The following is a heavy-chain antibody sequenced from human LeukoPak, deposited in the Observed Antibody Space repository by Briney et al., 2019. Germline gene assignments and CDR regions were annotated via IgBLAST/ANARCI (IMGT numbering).Heavy chain of an antibody. D-gene: IGHD2-15*01. J-gene: IGHJ5*02. CDR1: GGSFSGYY. Sequence: SETLSLTCAVYGGSFSGYYWSWIRQPPGKGLEWIGEINHSGSTNYNPSLKSRVTISVDTSKNQFSLKVSSVTAADTAVYSCARGRYCSGGNCHSRPSNWFDPWGQGTLVIVSS. CDR2: INHSGST. V-gene: IGHV4-34*01. CDR3: ARGRYCSGGNCHSRPSNWFDP.